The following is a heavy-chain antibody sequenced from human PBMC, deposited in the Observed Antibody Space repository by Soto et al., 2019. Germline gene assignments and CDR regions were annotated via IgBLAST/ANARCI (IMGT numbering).Heavy chain of an antibody. J-gene: IGHJ3*02. CDR3: ARDQLELRYAFDI. V-gene: IGHV4-34*01. Sequence: SGTLSLTCAVYGGSFRVYYWGWIRQPPGKGLEWIGEINHSGSTNYNPSLKSRVTISVDTSKNQFSLKLSSVTAADTAVYYCARDQLELRYAFDIWGQGTMVTVSS. CDR2: INHSGST. CDR1: GGSFRVYY. D-gene: IGHD1-7*01.